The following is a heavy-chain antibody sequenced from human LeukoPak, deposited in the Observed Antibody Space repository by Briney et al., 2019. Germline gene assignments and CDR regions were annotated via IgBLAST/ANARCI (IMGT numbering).Heavy chain of an antibody. CDR3: ARGYYKPNDSSGYYSYYYYGMDV. CDR2: INHSGST. J-gene: IGHJ6*02. CDR1: GGSFSGYY. Sequence: KPSETLSLTCAVYGGSFSGYYWSWIRQPPGKGLEWIGEINHSGSTNYNPSLKSRVTISVDTSKNQFSLKLSSVTAADTAVYFCARGYYKPNDSSGYYSYYYYGMDVWGQGTTVTVSS. D-gene: IGHD3-22*01. V-gene: IGHV4-34*01.